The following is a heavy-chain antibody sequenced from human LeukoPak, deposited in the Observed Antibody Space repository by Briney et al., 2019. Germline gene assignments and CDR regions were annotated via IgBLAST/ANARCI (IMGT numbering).Heavy chain of an antibody. D-gene: IGHD3-22*01. CDR1: GFTFSSYW. V-gene: IGHV3-74*01. Sequence: PGGSLRLSCAASGFTFSSYWMNWVRQAPGKGLVWVSRIASDGGSTTYADSVKGRFSISRDNAKNTLYLQMNSLRAEDTAVYYCARGAYYYEDWGQGTLVTVSS. CDR2: IASDGGST. CDR3: ARGAYYYED. J-gene: IGHJ4*02.